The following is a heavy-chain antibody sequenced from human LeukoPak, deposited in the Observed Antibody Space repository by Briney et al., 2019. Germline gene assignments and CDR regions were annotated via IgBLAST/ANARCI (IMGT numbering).Heavy chain of an antibody. Sequence: PSGTLSLTCAVSGGSISSSNWWSWVRQPPGKGLEWIGEIYHSGSTNYNPSPKSRVTISVDTSKNQVSLKLSSVTAADTAVYYCARGRYYDYVWGSYRPSFFDYWGQGTLVTVSS. D-gene: IGHD3-16*02. J-gene: IGHJ4*02. CDR3: ARGRYYDYVWGSYRPSFFDY. V-gene: IGHV4-4*02. CDR1: GGSISSSNW. CDR2: IYHSGST.